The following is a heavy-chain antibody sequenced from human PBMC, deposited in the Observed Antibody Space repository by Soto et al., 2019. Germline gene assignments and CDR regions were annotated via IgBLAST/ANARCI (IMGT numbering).Heavy chain of an antibody. CDR3: ARVPSSRLRFLEWLLYADY. V-gene: IGHV3-48*01. CDR2: ISSSSRTI. J-gene: IGHJ4*02. D-gene: IGHD3-3*01. Sequence: GGSLRLSCAASGFTFSSYSMNWARQAPGKGLEWVSYISSSSRTIYYADSVEGRFTISRDDAKNSLYLQMNSLRAEDTAVYYCARVPSSRLRFLEWLLYADYWGQGTLVTVSS. CDR1: GFTFSSYS.